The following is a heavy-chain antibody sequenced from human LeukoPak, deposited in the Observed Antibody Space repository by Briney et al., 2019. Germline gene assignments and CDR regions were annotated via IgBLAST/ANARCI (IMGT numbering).Heavy chain of an antibody. CDR1: GFTFSTYA. Sequence: GGSLRLSCAAYGFTFSTYAMTWVRQAPGRGLERLSVIGGGGDSIQYADSVKGLFTISRDNSKSVLYMKMDSLRAEDTAVYYCAKDQRPQLAFAEYFQPWGQGTLVTVSS. V-gene: IGHV3-23*01. J-gene: IGHJ1*01. CDR3: AKDQRPQLAFAEYFQP. CDR2: IGGGGDSI. D-gene: IGHD6-25*01.